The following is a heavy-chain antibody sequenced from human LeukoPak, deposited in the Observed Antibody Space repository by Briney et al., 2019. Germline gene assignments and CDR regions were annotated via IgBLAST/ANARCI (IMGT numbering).Heavy chain of an antibody. CDR2: ISGSGGST. D-gene: IGHD6-13*01. CDR1: GFTFSSYA. CDR3: AKDMAAYSSSWFDY. Sequence: PGGSLRLSCAASGFTFSSYAMSWVRQAPGKGLEWVSGISGSGGSTYYADAVKGRFTISRDNSKNTLYLKMTSLRVEHTAVYYCAKDMAAYSSSWFDYWGQGILVTVSS. V-gene: IGHV3-23*01. J-gene: IGHJ5*01.